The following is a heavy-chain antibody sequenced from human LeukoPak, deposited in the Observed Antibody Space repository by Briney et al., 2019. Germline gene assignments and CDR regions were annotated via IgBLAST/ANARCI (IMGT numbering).Heavy chain of an antibody. D-gene: IGHD5-18*01. CDR3: ARGRGYSYGYSDY. V-gene: IGHV4-34*01. CDR2: INHSGST. Sequence: SETLSLTCAVYGGSFSGYYWSWIRQPPGKGLEWIGEINHSGSTNYNPSLKSRVTISIDTSKNQFSLKLSSVTAADTAVYYCARGRGYSYGYSDYWGQGTLVTVSS. J-gene: IGHJ4*02. CDR1: GGSFSGYY.